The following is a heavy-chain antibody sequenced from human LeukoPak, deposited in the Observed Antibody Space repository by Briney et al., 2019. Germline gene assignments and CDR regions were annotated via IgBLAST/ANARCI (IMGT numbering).Heavy chain of an antibody. Sequence: GGSLRLSCAASGFTFSSYAMSWVRQAPGKGLEWVSGINWNGGSTGYVDSVKGRFTISRDNAKNSLYLQMNSLRAEDTALYYCARVSFFGKPPDYYYYMDVWGKGTTVTVSS. D-gene: IGHD3-3*01. V-gene: IGHV3-20*04. CDR3: ARVSFFGKPPDYYYYMDV. CDR1: GFTFSSYA. CDR2: INWNGGST. J-gene: IGHJ6*03.